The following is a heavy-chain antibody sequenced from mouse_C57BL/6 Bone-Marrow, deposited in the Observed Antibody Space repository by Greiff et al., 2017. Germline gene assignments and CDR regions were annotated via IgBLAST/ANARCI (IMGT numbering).Heavy chain of an antibody. CDR1: GFTFNTYA. J-gene: IGHJ1*03. V-gene: IGHV10-3*01. Sequence: EVQVVESGGGLVQPKGSLKLSCAASGFTFNTYAMHWVRQAPGKGLEWVARIRSKSSNYATYYADSVKDRFTISRDDSQSMLYLQMNNLKTEDTAMYYCVRDDNHYDGSSYGGYFDVWGTGTTVTVSS. CDR2: IRSKSSNYAT. D-gene: IGHD1-1*01. CDR3: VRDDNHYDGSSYGGYFDV.